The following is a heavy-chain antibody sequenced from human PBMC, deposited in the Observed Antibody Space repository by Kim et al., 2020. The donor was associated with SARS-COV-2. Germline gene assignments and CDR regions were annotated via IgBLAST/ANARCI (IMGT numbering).Heavy chain of an antibody. D-gene: IGHD2-21*01. Sequence: GGSLRLSCAASGFTFRSYAMAWVRQAPGKGLEWVSTVNPDGSATHYADSVKGRFTISRDMSKNTVSLQMDSLRAEDTAVYYCAKDVAGSLCGGDCYHYG. J-gene: IGHJ6*01. V-gene: IGHV3-23*01. CDR3: AKDVAGSLCGGDCYHYG. CDR1: GFTFRSYA. CDR2: VNPDGSAT.